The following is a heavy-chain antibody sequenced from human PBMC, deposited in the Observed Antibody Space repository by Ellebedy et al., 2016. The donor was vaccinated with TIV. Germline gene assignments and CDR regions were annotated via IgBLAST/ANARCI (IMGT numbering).Heavy chain of an antibody. J-gene: IGHJ5*02. CDR2: IYQDGSNQ. D-gene: IGHD4-17*01. CDR1: GFSFRSYW. CDR3: ARRGSYGDYAVQVNSWFDR. Sequence: PGGSLRLSCVASGFSFRSYWMSWVRQAPGKGLEWVANIYQDGSNQYYVDSVKGRFTISRDNANKSLFLQMNSLRVEDTAVYYCARRGSYGDYAVQVNSWFDRWGQGTLVTVSS. V-gene: IGHV3-7*01.